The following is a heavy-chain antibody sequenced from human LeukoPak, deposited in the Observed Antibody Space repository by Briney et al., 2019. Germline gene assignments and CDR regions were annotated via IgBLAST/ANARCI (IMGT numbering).Heavy chain of an antibody. J-gene: IGHJ4*02. CDR2: ISSSSSYI. Sequence: KPGGSLRLSCAASGFTFSSYSMNWVRQAPGKGLEWVSSISSSSSYIDYADSVKGRFTISRDNAKNSLYLQMNSLRAEDTAVYYCARDLGYFDGTGRGGQGTLVTVSS. CDR3: ARDLGYFDGTGR. CDR1: GFTFSSYS. D-gene: IGHD3-9*01. V-gene: IGHV3-21*01.